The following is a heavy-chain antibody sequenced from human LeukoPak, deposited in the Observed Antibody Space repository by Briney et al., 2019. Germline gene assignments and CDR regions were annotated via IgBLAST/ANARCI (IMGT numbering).Heavy chain of an antibody. CDR3: AKMTAAGNFDC. J-gene: IGHJ4*02. CDR1: GFTSRSYA. D-gene: IGHD6-13*01. V-gene: IGHV3-23*01. CDR2: ISDST. Sequence: GGSLRLSCAASGFTSRSYAMSWVRQAPGMGLEWVSAISDSTYYADSVKGRFTISRDNSKNTLFLQMNSLRAEDTAVYYCAKMTAAGNFDCWGQGTLVPVSS.